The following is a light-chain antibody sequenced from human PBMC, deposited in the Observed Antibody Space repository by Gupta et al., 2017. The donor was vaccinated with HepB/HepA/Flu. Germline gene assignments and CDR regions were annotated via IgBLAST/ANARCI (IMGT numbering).Light chain of an antibody. Sequence: QSVLTQPPSASGTPGQRVTISCSGSSSNIGSNTVNWYQHLPGTAPKLLIHSYDQRPSGVPDRSAGSKSGTSASLAISGLQSEDEADDDCTAWDDSLHGRGCGGGTKLTV. V-gene: IGLV1-44*01. CDR1: SSNIGSNT. CDR3: TAWDDSLHGRG. J-gene: IGLJ3*02. CDR2: SYD.